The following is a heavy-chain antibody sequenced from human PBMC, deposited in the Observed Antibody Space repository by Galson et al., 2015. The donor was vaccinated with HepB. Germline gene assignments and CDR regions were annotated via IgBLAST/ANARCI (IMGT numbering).Heavy chain of an antibody. CDR1: GFTFSSHA. CDR2: SSYDGSKK. CDR3: ARVIAAYYFDY. J-gene: IGHJ4*02. Sequence: SLRLSCAASGFTFSSHAMHWVRQAPGKGLEWVAVSSYDGSKKYYADSVKGRFTISRDNSMNTLRLQMDSLRAEDTAVYYCARVIAAYYFDYWGQGTLVTVSS. V-gene: IGHV3-30-3*01. D-gene: IGHD6-6*01.